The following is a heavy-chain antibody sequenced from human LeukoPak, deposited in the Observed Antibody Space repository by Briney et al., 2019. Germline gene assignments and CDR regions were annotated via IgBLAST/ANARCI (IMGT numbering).Heavy chain of an antibody. CDR1: GYTFTRYG. CDR3: ARAAAGISHWYFDL. Sequence: GASVKVSCKASGYTFTRYGISWVRQAPGQGLEWMGWISAYNGNTNYAQKLQGRVTMTTDTSTSTAYMELRSLRSDDTAVYYCARAAAGISHWYFDLWGRGTLVTVSS. D-gene: IGHD6-13*01. V-gene: IGHV1-18*01. CDR2: ISAYNGNT. J-gene: IGHJ2*01.